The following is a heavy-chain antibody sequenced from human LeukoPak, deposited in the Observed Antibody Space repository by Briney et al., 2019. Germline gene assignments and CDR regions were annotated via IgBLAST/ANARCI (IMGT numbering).Heavy chain of an antibody. Sequence: PSETLSLTCTVSSASINSGPYYWAWIRQSPGKGLEWIGSISYSGTTYYNPSLKSRVTISVDTSKNPFSLKLSSVTAADTAVYYCAANSADYNTLGSSYKVWGQGTLVTVSS. J-gene: IGHJ4*02. V-gene: IGHV4-39*02. CDR2: ISYSGTT. D-gene: IGHD3-10*01. CDR3: AANSADYNTLGSSYKV. CDR1: SASINSGPYY.